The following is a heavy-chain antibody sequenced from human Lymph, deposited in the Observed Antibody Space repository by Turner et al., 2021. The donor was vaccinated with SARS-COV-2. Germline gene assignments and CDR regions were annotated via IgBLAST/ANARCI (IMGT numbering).Heavy chain of an antibody. J-gene: IGHJ4*02. D-gene: IGHD3-10*01. V-gene: IGHV3-30-3*01. CDR1: GFTFSSYA. CDR2: ISYDGSNK. CDR3: ARGDYYGSGSYPGKTFDY. Sequence: QVQLVDSGGGVVQPGRSLRLLCAASGFTFSSYAMYWVRQAPGKGLEWVAVISYDGSNKYYADSVKGRFTISRDNSKNTLYLQMNSLRAEDTAVYYCARGDYYGSGSYPGKTFDYWGQGTLVTVSS.